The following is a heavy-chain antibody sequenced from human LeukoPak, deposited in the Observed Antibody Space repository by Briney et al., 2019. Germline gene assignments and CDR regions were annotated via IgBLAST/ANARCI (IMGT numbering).Heavy chain of an antibody. V-gene: IGHV3-66*01. J-gene: IGHJ4*02. CDR3: ASGFSYGKVDY. D-gene: IGHD5-18*01. CDR2: IYSGGRI. Sequence: PGGSLRLSCAASGSTVSSNYMSWVRQAPGKGLEWVSLIYSGGRIFYADSVKGRFIISTDNSKNTLYLQMNSLRAEDTAVYYCASGFSYGKVDYWGQGTLVTVSS. CDR1: GSTVSSNY.